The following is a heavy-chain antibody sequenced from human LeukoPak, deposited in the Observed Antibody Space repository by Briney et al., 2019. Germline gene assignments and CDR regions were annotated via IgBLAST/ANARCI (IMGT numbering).Heavy chain of an antibody. V-gene: IGHV3-53*01. Sequence: PGGSLRLSCAASGFTVSSNYMSWVRQAPGKGLEWVSVIYSGGSTYYADSVKGRFTISRDNSKNTLYLQINSLRAEDTAVYYCASSYGSGSYYYYYYYGMDVWGKGTTVTVSS. CDR2: IYSGGST. CDR1: GFTVSSNY. CDR3: ASSYGSGSYYYYYYYGMDV. D-gene: IGHD3-10*01. J-gene: IGHJ6*04.